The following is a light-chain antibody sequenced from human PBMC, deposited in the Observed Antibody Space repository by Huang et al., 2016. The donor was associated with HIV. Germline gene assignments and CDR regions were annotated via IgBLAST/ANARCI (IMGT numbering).Light chain of an antibody. J-gene: IGKJ1*01. Sequence: DIVMAQSPGSLAVSLGERATLTCTSSQSLFSTSTNKDYLAWFQQKPGQPPKLLLFWSSTREVGVPDRFSGSGSGTHFTLTIGYLEADDAAIYYCQQYYASPQTFGHGTRV. CDR3: QQYYASPQT. CDR1: QSLFSTSTNKDY. CDR2: WSS. V-gene: IGKV4-1*01.